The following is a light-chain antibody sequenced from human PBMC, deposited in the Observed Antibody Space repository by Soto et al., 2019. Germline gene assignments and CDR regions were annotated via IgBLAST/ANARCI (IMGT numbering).Light chain of an antibody. CDR1: SSDVGGYNY. CDR3: SSYAGNNNLI. Sequence: QSVLTQPPSASGSPGQSVTISCTGTSSDVGGYNYVSWYQQHPGKAPKLMIYEVSKRPSGVPDRFSGSKSGNTASLTVSGPQAEDEADYYCSSYAGNNNLIFGGGTKVTVL. CDR2: EVS. V-gene: IGLV2-8*01. J-gene: IGLJ2*01.